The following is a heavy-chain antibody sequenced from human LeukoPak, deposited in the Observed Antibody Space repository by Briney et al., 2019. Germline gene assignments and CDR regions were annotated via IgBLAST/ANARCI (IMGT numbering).Heavy chain of an antibody. V-gene: IGHV4-39*07. CDR2: MYYSGST. CDR1: GGSISSSSYY. D-gene: IGHD6-13*01. Sequence: PSETLSLTCTVSGGSISSSSYYWGWIRQPPGKGREWIGSMYYSGSTYYNPSLKSRATISADTSKNQFSLRLRSVTAADTALYYCTRGWAAAGVYYYYMDVWGKGTTVTVSS. J-gene: IGHJ6*03. CDR3: TRGWAAAGVYYYYMDV.